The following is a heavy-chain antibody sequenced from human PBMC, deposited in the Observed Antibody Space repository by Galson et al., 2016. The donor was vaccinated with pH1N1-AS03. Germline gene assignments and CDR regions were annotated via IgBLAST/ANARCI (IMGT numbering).Heavy chain of an antibody. V-gene: IGHV1-3*01. CDR1: GYPFTNYG. D-gene: IGHD1-26*01. J-gene: IGHJ5*02. CDR3: ARVGGTLKVDL. Sequence: SVKVSCKASGYPFTNYGMHWLRQAPGQRLEWMGWINDKGKTKYSQKLQGRLTITRDTSANTAYMDLSSLTSEDTAVYYCARVGGTLKVDLWGQGTLVTVSS. CDR2: INDKGKT.